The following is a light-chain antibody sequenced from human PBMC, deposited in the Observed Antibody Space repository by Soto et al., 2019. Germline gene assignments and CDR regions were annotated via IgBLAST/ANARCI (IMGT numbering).Light chain of an antibody. CDR2: GNT. Sequence: QAVVTQPPSVSGAPGQRVTISCTGSSSNIGSTHDVQWYQQLPGTAPKLLIHGNTDRPSGVPDRFSGSKSGTSASLAITGLQADDEADYYCQSYDDSLSVHYVFGTGTKLTVL. CDR3: QSYDDSLSVHYV. J-gene: IGLJ1*01. V-gene: IGLV1-40*01. CDR1: SSNIGSTHD.